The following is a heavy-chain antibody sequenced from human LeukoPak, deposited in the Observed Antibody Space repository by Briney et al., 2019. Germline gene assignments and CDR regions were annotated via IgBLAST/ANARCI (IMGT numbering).Heavy chain of an antibody. J-gene: IGHJ4*02. Sequence: PGGSLRLSCAASGFTFSSYAMSWVRQAPGKGLEWVSAISGSGGSTYYADSVKGRFTISRDNAKNSLHLQMNSLRAEDTAVYYCARGIIAVAGRRFDYWGQGTLVTVSS. CDR3: ARGIIAVAGRRFDY. CDR2: ISGSGGST. CDR1: GFTFSSYA. V-gene: IGHV3-23*01. D-gene: IGHD6-19*01.